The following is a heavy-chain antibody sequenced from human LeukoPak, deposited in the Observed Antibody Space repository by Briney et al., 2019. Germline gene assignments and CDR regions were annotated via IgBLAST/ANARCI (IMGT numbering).Heavy chain of an antibody. CDR2: TNPNSGGT. D-gene: IGHD5-18*01. CDR3: ARVGYSYGTTYHY. J-gene: IGHJ4*02. V-gene: IGHV1-2*02. CDR1: GYTFTGYY. Sequence: ASVKVSCKASGYTFTGYYMHWVRQAPGQGLEWMGWTNPNSGGTNYAQKFQGRVTMTRDTSISTAYMELSRLRSDDTAVYYCARVGYSYGTTYHYWGQGTLATVSS.